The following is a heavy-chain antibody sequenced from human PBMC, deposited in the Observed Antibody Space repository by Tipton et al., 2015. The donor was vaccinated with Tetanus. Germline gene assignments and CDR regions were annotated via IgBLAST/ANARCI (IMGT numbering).Heavy chain of an antibody. CDR1: GYTFTSYG. CDR3: ARDYSIPYYFDY. CDR2: ISPYNGNT. D-gene: IGHD4-11*01. V-gene: IGHV1-18*01. Sequence: QLVQSGAEVKKPGASVKVSCKASGYTFTSYGIAWVRQAPGQGLEWMGWISPYNGNTNYAQNFQGRVTMTTETSTSTAYMELRSLISDDTAVYYCARDYSIPYYFDYWGQGTRVAVPS. J-gene: IGHJ4*02.